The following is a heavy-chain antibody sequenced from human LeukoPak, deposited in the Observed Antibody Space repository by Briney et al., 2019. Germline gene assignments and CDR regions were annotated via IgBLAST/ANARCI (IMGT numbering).Heavy chain of an antibody. Sequence: PGGSLRLSCAASGFTVSNNYMSWVRQAPGKGLEWVSVIYSGGYTYYADSVKGRFTVSRDNSKNTLYLQMNSLRAEDTAVYYCARGPFRSGGEEFDYWGQGTLVTVSS. CDR1: GFTVSNNY. CDR2: IYSGGYT. V-gene: IGHV3-66*02. D-gene: IGHD2-15*01. CDR3: ARGPFRSGGEEFDY. J-gene: IGHJ4*02.